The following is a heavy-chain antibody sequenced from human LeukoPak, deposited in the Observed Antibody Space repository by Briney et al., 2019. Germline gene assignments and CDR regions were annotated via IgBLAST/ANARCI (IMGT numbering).Heavy chain of an antibody. Sequence: GGSLRLSCAVSEFTFSVYSMSWVRQAPGKGLEWVAGIREDGNAKYYADSVKGRFTISRDNAKSLLYLQMSSLRAEDTAEYYCARETWKPYDYWGQGTLVTVSS. CDR3: ARETWKPYDY. CDR1: EFTFSVYS. V-gene: IGHV3-7*01. D-gene: IGHD1-1*01. CDR2: IREDGNAK. J-gene: IGHJ4*02.